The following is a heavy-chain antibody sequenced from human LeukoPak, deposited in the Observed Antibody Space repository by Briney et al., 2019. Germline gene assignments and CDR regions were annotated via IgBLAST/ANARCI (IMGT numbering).Heavy chain of an antibody. Sequence: SETLSLTCTVSGGSISSSSYYWGWIRQPPGKGLEWIGSIYYSGSTYYNPSLKSRVTISVDTSKNQFSLKLSSVTAADTAVYYCARGVPRNIVVVTAILDYWGQGTLVTVSS. CDR1: GGSISSSSYY. CDR2: IYYSGST. J-gene: IGHJ4*02. V-gene: IGHV4-39*07. CDR3: ARGVPRNIVVVTAILDY. D-gene: IGHD2-21*02.